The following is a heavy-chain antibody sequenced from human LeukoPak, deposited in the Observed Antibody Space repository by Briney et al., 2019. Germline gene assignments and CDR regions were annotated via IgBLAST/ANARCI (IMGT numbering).Heavy chain of an antibody. CDR2: ISDYNGNT. J-gene: IGHJ5*02. CDR3: AKGKQALDP. Sequence: EASVKVSCKASGGTFSSYAISWVRQAPGQGLEWMGWISDYNGNTNYAQKLQGRVTMTTDTSTSTAYMELRSLRSDDTAVYYCAKGKQALDPWGQGTLVTVSS. V-gene: IGHV1-18*01. CDR1: GGTFSSYA. D-gene: IGHD1-1*01.